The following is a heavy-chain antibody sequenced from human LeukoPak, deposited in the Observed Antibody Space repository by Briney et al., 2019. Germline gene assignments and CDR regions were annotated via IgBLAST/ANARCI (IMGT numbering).Heavy chain of an antibody. CDR1: GYTFTSYD. J-gene: IGHJ5*02. CDR3: ARAYYDSSGYNWFDP. D-gene: IGHD3-22*01. Sequence: ASVKVSCKASGYTFTSYDINWVRQATGQGLEWMGWMNPNSGNTGYAQKFQGRVTMTRDTSISTAYMELSRLRSDDTAVYYCARAYYDSSGYNWFDPWGQGTLVTVSS. CDR2: MNPNSGNT. V-gene: IGHV1-8*01.